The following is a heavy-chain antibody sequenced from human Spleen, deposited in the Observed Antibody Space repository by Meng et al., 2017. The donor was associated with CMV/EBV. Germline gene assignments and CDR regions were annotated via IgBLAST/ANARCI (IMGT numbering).Heavy chain of an antibody. CDR1: GFGISNFW. V-gene: IGHV5-51*01. D-gene: IGHD3/OR15-3a*01. CDR3: AREGLDYRFDS. CDR2: IYHGGADT. J-gene: IGHJ4*02. Sequence: SCKGSGFGISNFWIAWVRQVPGKGLGWMGMIYHGGADTRYSPSFQGHVTISADRSISTAYLQWSSLTAADTAIYYCAREGLDYRFDSWGQGTLVTVSS.